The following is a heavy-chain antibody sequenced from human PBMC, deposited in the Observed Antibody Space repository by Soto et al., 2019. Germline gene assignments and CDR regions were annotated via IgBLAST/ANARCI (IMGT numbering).Heavy chain of an antibody. J-gene: IGHJ3*02. Sequence: SVKVSCKASGGTFSSYAISWVRQAPGQGLEWMGGIIPIFGTANYAQKFQGRVTITADKSTSTAYMELSSLRSEDTAVYYCALYCGGGSCSRFHAFDIWGQGTMVTVSS. CDR3: ALYCGGGSCSRFHAFDI. CDR1: GGTFSSYA. CDR2: IIPIFGTA. V-gene: IGHV1-69*06. D-gene: IGHD2-15*01.